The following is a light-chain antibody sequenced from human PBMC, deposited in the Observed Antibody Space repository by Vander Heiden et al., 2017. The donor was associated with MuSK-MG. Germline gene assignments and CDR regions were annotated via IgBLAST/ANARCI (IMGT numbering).Light chain of an antibody. J-gene: IGKJ4*01. Sequence: EIVLTQFPGTLSFCPGERATLSCRASESVHTYLARYQHKRGQAPRLLIYESSNRATDIPARFTASGSGTDFTLTLSSPEPADFAVYYSQQRNNWPQTFGGGTMVEIK. CDR3: QQRNNWPQT. CDR2: ESS. CDR1: ESVHTY. V-gene: IGKV3-11*01.